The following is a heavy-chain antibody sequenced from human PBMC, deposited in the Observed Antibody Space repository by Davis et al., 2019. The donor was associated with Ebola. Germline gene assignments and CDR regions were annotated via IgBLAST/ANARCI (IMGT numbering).Heavy chain of an antibody. CDR1: GFTFSSYG. CDR3: AKSAGWYSSSWYSYYYYMDV. D-gene: IGHD6-13*01. J-gene: IGHJ6*03. Sequence: GESLKISCAASGFTFSSYGMHWVRQAPGKGLEWVAVISYDGSNKYYADSVKGRFTISRDNSKNTLYLQMNSLRAEDTAVYYCAKSAGWYSSSWYSYYYYMDVWGKGTTVTVSS. V-gene: IGHV3-30*18. CDR2: ISYDGSNK.